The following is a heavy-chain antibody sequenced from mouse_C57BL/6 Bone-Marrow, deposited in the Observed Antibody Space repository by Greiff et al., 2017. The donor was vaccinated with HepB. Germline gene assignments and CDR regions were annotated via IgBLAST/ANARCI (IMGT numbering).Heavy chain of an antibody. CDR1: GYTFTSYT. V-gene: IGHV1-4*01. J-gene: IGHJ2*01. CDR3: ARGHYYGSSWQYYFDY. CDR2: INPSSGYT. D-gene: IGHD1-1*01. Sequence: VQLVESGAELARPGASVKMSCKASGYTFTSYTMHWVKQRPGQGLEWIGYINPSSGYTKYNQKFKDKATLTADKSSSTAYMQLSSLTSEDSAVYYCARGHYYGSSWQYYFDYWGQGTTLTVSS.